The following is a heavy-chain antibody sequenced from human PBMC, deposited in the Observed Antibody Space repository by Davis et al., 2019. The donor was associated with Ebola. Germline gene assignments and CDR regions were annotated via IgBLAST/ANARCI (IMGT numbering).Heavy chain of an antibody. V-gene: IGHV1-8*01. CDR2: MNPDSGNT. CDR3: ARRYGDYPGGFDP. CDR1: GHTFTRYD. Sequence: VSVKVSCKASGHTFTRYDINWVRQATGQGLEWMGWMNPDSGNTGYAQKFQGRVTMTRNTSTSTAYMELRSLRSDDTAVYYCARRYGDYPGGFDPWGQGTLVTVSS. J-gene: IGHJ5*02. D-gene: IGHD4-17*01.